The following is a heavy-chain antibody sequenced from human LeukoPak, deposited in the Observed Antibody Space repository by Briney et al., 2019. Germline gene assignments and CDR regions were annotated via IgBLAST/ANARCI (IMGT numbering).Heavy chain of an antibody. D-gene: IGHD4-17*01. V-gene: IGHV1-18*01. CDR1: GYTFTSYG. CDR3: ARDDYGDYLDY. Sequence: ASVKVSCKASGYTFTSYGSSWVRQAPGQGLEWMGRISAYNGNTNYAQKLQGRVTMTTDTSTSTAYMELRSLRSDDTAVYYCARDDYGDYLDYWGQGTLVTVSS. J-gene: IGHJ4*02. CDR2: ISAYNGNT.